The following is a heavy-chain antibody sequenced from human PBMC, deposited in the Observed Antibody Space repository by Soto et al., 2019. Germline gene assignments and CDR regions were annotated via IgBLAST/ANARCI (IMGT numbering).Heavy chain of an antibody. D-gene: IGHD2-2*01. CDR3: ASSPKSTSHCFDY. V-gene: IGHV1-69*13. J-gene: IGHJ4*02. Sequence: SLKVSCKASGGTFSSYAISWVRQAPGQGLEWMGGIIPIFGTANYAQKFQGRVTITADESTSTAYMELSSLRSEDTAVYYCASSPKSTSHCFDYWGQGTLVTVSS. CDR2: IIPIFGTA. CDR1: GGTFSSYA.